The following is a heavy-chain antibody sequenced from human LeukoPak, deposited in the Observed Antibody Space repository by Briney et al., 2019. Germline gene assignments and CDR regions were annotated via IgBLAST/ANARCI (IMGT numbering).Heavy chain of an antibody. CDR2: TYYSGST. CDR3: ARAPGIYYDSSGYYYYYYMDV. D-gene: IGHD3-22*01. Sequence: SETLSLTCAVYGGSFSGYYWSWIRQPPGKGLEWIGYTYYSGSTNYNPSLKSRVTISVDTSKNQFSLKLSSVTAADTAVYYCARAPGIYYDSSGYYYYYYMDVWGKGTTVTISS. J-gene: IGHJ6*03. CDR1: GGSFSGYY. V-gene: IGHV4-59*01.